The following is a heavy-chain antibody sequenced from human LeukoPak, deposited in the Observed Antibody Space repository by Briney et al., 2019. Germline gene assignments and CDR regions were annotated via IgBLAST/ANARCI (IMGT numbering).Heavy chain of an antibody. CDR1: GGSISSYY. CDR3: ARGVYIAAAQYGY. V-gene: IGHV4-59*01. Sequence: SETLCLTCTVSGGSISSYYWSWIRQPPGKGLEWIGHIYYSETTNYNPSLKSRVTISVDTSKNQFSLKLSSVTAADTAVYYCARGVYIAAAQYGYWGQGTLVTVSS. CDR2: IYYSETT. D-gene: IGHD6-13*01. J-gene: IGHJ4*02.